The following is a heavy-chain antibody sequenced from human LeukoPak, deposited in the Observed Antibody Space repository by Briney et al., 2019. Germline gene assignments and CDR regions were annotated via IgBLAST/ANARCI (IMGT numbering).Heavy chain of an antibody. D-gene: IGHD6-19*01. Sequence: GASVKVSCKASGYTFTGYYMHWVRQAPGQGLEWMGIINPSGGSASYAQKFQGRVTMTRDTSTSTVYMELSSLRSEDTAVYYCARDPPIYSSGWFGSYYFDYWGQGTLVTVSS. CDR2: INPSGGSA. CDR3: ARDPPIYSSGWFGSYYFDY. V-gene: IGHV1-46*01. J-gene: IGHJ4*02. CDR1: GYTFTGYY.